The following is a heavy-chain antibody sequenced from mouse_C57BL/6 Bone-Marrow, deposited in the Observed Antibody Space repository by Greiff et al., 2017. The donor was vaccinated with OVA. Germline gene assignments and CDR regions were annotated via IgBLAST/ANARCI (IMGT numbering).Heavy chain of an antibody. D-gene: IGHD1-1*01. CDR1: GFTFSDYY. CDR3: ARHDGSSLFDY. V-gene: IGHV5-12*01. Sequence: EVKLMESGGGLVQPGGSLKLSCAASGFTFSDYYMYWVRQTPEKRLEGVAYISNGGGSTYYPDTVKGRFTISSDNAKNTLYLQMSRLKSEDTAMYYCARHDGSSLFDYWGQGTTLTVSS. CDR2: ISNGGGST. J-gene: IGHJ2*01.